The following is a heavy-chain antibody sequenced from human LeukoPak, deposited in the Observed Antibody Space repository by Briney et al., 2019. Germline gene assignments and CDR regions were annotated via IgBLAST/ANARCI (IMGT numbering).Heavy chain of an antibody. Sequence: SETLSLTCTVSGGSVSSGNYYWSWIRQPPGKGLDWIGDIYYSGSTNYNPSLKSRVTISVDTSKNEFSLKLRSVTAADTAVYYCSRTTGVAVAGSRQYFDYWGQGTLVTVSS. J-gene: IGHJ4*02. CDR3: SRTTGVAVAGSRQYFDY. V-gene: IGHV4-61*01. CDR2: IYYSGST. CDR1: GGSVSSGNYY. D-gene: IGHD6-19*01.